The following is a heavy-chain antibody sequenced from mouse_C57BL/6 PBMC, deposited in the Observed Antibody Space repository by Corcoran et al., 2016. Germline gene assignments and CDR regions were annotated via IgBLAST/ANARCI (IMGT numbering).Heavy chain of an antibody. Sequence: DVQLQESGPGLVKPSQSLSLTCSVTGYSITSGYYWNWIRQFPGNKLECMGYISYDGSSNYNPSLKNRISITRDTSKNQFFLKLNSVTTEDTATYYCARHYGSSSFAYWGQGTLVTVSA. V-gene: IGHV3-6*01. J-gene: IGHJ3*01. CDR3: ARHYGSSSFAY. CDR2: ISYDGSS. D-gene: IGHD1-1*01. CDR1: GYSITSGYY.